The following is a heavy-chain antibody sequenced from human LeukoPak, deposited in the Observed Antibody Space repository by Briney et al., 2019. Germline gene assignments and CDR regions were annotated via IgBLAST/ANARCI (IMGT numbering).Heavy chain of an antibody. CDR1: GYTFTGYY. Sequence: APVKDSCKASGYTFTGYYMHWVRQAPGQGLEWMGWINPNSGGTNYAQTLQGRVTMTRDTSISIVYMELSGLRTDDTAVYYCARVLRYDDSSGYYAYWGQGTLVTVSS. CDR2: INPNSGGT. V-gene: IGHV1-2*02. CDR3: ARVLRYDDSSGYYAY. J-gene: IGHJ4*02. D-gene: IGHD3-22*01.